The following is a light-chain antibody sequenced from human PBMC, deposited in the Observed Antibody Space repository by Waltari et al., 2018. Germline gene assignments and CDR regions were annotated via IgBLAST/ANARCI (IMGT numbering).Light chain of an antibody. V-gene: IGKV3-11*01. CDR2: EAS. CDR3: QQFYSIPPT. Sequence: EIVLTQSPATLSLSPGDRATLSCRASQRLSHYLAWFQQKPGQAPRLLIYEASRRATGIPTRFSGSGSATDFTLTISSLEPEDFAVYYCQQFYSIPPTFGQGTKVEIK. CDR1: QRLSHY. J-gene: IGKJ1*01.